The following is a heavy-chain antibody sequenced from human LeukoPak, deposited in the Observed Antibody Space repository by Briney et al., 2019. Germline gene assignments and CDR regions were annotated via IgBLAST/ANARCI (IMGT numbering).Heavy chain of an antibody. J-gene: IGHJ4*02. CDR3: TLANRAYAYGYDY. D-gene: IGHD5-18*01. Sequence: GGSLRLSCTASEVSDYAVSWVRRAPGKDLEWVGFIRSKTYGGTAEYAASVKGRFSISRGDSKTIAYLQMNSLTIEDTAVYYCTLANRAYAYGYDYWGQGTLVTVSS. CDR1: EVSDYA. CDR2: IRSKTYGGTA. V-gene: IGHV3-49*04.